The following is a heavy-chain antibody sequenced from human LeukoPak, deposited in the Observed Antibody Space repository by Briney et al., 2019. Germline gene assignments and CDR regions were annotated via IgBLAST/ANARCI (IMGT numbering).Heavy chain of an antibody. V-gene: IGHV3-49*04. J-gene: IGHJ2*01. CDR3: TRGGGNHWGYWYFDL. CDR2: IRSKAYGGTT. Sequence: GGSLRLSCTASGFTFGDYAMSWVRQAPGKGLEWVGFIRSKAYGGTTEYAASVKGRFTISRDDSKSIAYLQMNSLKTEDTAVYYCTRGGGNHWGYWYFDLWGRGTLVTVSS. D-gene: IGHD4-23*01. CDR1: GFTFGDYA.